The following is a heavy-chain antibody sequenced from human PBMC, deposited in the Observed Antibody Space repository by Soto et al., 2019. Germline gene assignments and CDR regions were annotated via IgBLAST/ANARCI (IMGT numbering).Heavy chain of an antibody. CDR1: GFTFSSSA. V-gene: IGHV3-23*01. CDR3: AKWHTYNYDSLAFSGFDC. J-gene: IGHJ4*02. Sequence: GGSLRLSCTASGFTFSSSAMTWVRQAPGKGLEWVSAISGGDGSPSYADSVKGRFTISRDNSKNTLYLHMNSLRADDTATYYCAKWHTYNYDSLAFSGFDCWGQGTQVTVSS. D-gene: IGHD3-16*01. CDR2: ISGGDGSP.